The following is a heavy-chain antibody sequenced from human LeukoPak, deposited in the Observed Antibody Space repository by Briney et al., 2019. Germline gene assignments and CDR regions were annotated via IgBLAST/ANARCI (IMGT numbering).Heavy chain of an antibody. CDR3: ARQQWLAAPFDY. V-gene: IGHV4-4*02. Sequence: SETLSLTCTVSGGSISSSNWWSWVRQPPGKGLEWIGEIYHSGSTNYNPSLKSRVTISVDKSKNQFSLKLSSVTAADTAVYYCARQQWLAAPFDYWGQGTLVTVSS. J-gene: IGHJ4*02. CDR2: IYHSGST. D-gene: IGHD6-19*01. CDR1: GGSISSSNW.